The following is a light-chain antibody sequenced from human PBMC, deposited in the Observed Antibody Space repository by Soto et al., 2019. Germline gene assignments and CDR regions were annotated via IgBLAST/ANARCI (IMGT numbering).Light chain of an antibody. J-gene: IGLJ2*01. CDR3: QAWDSSTAV. Sequence: SYELTQPPSVSVSPGQTASITCSGDKLGDKYACWYQQKSGQSPVLVIYQDSKQPSGIPERFSGSNSGNTATLTISGTQAMDEADYYCQAWDSSTAVFGGGTKLTVL. V-gene: IGLV3-1*01. CDR1: KLGDKY. CDR2: QDS.